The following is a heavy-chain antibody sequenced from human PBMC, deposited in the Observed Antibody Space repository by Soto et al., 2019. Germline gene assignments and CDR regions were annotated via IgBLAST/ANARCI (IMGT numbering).Heavy chain of an antibody. CDR3: ATPGGGSYVGDFDY. CDR1: GYTFTIYA. J-gene: IGHJ4*02. CDR2: INAGNGNT. D-gene: IGHD1-26*01. Sequence: ASVKVSCKASGYTFTIYAMHWVLQAPGQRLEWMGWINAGNGNTKYSQKFQGRVTITRDTSASTAYMELSSLRSEDTAVYYCATPGGGSYVGDFDYWGQGTLVTVSS. V-gene: IGHV1-3*01.